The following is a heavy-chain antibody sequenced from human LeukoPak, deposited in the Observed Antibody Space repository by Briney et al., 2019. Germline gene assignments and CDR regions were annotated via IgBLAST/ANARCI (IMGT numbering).Heavy chain of an antibody. CDR2: INHSGST. V-gene: IGHV4-34*01. Sequence: SETLSLTCAVYGGFFSGYYWSWIRQPPGKGLEWIGEINHSGSTNYNPSLKSRVTISVDTSKNQFSLKLSSVTAADTAVYYCARAVSSRGGSTINDYWGQGTLVTVSS. D-gene: IGHD2-15*01. J-gene: IGHJ4*02. CDR3: ARAVSSRGGSTINDY. CDR1: GGFFSGYY.